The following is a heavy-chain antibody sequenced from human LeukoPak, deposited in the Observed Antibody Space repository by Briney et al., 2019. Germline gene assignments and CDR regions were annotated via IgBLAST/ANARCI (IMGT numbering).Heavy chain of an antibody. CDR3: ARRMYYYASSGYNDAFDI. CDR2: IYYSGST. J-gene: IGHJ3*02. Sequence: SETLSLTCTVSGGSISSYYWGRIRQAPGKGLEWIGNIYYSGSTNYNPSLKSRVTMSVDTSKNQFSLNLDSVTASDTAVYYCARRMYYYASSGYNDAFDIWGQGTMVTVSS. CDR1: GGSISSYY. V-gene: IGHV4-59*08. D-gene: IGHD3-22*01.